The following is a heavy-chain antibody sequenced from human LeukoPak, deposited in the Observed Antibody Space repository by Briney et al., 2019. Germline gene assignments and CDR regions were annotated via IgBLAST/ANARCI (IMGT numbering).Heavy chain of an antibody. CDR2: ISGSGGST. J-gene: IGHJ4*02. CDR1: GFTFSSYA. V-gene: IGHV3-23*01. D-gene: IGHD3-22*01. CDR3: AKVPTYYYDSSGDY. Sequence: AGGSLRLSCAASGFTFSSYAMSWVRQAPGKGLEWVSAISGSGGSTYYADSVKGRFTISRDNSKNTLYLQMNSLRAEDTAVYYCAKVPTYYYDSSGDYWGQGTLVTVSS.